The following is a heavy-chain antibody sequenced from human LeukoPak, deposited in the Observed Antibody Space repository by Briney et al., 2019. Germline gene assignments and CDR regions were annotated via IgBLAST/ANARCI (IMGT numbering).Heavy chain of an antibody. CDR1: GFTFSSYG. CDR3: AKDDIVVVSAALGTYYYYGMDV. Sequence: AGSLRLSGAASGFTFSSYGMHWVRQAPGKGLEGVAFIRYDGSNKYYADSVKGRFTISRDNSKNTLYLQMNSLRAEDTAVYYCAKDDIVVVSAALGTYYYYGMDVWGQGTTVTVSS. V-gene: IGHV3-30*02. D-gene: IGHD2-2*01. CDR2: IRYDGSNK. J-gene: IGHJ6*02.